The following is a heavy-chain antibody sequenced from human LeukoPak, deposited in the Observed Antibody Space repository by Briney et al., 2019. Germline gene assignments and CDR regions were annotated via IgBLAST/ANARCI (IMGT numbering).Heavy chain of an antibody. D-gene: IGHD2-15*01. CDR2: INHSGGT. V-gene: IGHV4-34*01. CDR3: ARAPVAATLNWFDP. J-gene: IGHJ5*02. Sequence: SETLSLTCAVYGGSFSGYYWSWIRQPPGKGLEWIGEINHSGGTNYNPSLTSRVTISVDTTKNQYSLKLSSVTAADTAVYYCARAPVAATLNWFDPWGQGTLGTVSS. CDR1: GGSFSGYY.